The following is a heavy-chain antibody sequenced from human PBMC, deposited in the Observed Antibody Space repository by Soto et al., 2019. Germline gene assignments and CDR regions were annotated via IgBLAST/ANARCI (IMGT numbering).Heavy chain of an antibody. CDR3: ARYQLQMLEVRDFQLGYYYYGMDV. CDR1: GFTFSSYA. Sequence: GGSLRLSCAASGFTFSSYAMHWVRQAPGKGLEWVAVISYDGSNKYYADSVKGRFTISRDNSKNTLYLQMNSLRAEDTAVYYCARYQLQMLEVRDFQLGYYYYGMDVWGQGTTVTVSS. V-gene: IGHV3-30-3*01. CDR2: ISYDGSNK. D-gene: IGHD2-2*01. J-gene: IGHJ6*02.